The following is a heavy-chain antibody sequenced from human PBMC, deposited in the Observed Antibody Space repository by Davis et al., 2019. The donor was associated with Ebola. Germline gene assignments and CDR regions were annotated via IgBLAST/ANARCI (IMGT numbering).Heavy chain of an antibody. D-gene: IGHD1-7*01. CDR3: AGDVNWNYVSETTCFDP. CDR2: IDQSGST. Sequence: PSETLSLTCTVSGCTSTNRIHHCVWREHPPGTGLEWIGEIDQSGSTNYHPSLKSRVTISVDTSKNQFSLKLSSVTAADTAVYYCAGDVNWNYVSETTCFDPSGQGTLVTVSS. CDR1: GCTSTNRIHH. J-gene: IGHJ5*02. V-gene: IGHV4-39*07.